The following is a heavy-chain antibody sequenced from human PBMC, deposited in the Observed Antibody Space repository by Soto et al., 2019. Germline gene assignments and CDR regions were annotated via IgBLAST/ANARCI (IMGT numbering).Heavy chain of an antibody. J-gene: IGHJ5*02. Sequence: QVQLQESGPGLVKPSQTLSLTCTVSGGSISSGGYYWSWIRQHPGKGLEWIGYIYYSGSTDYNPSLKSRVTISVDTSKNQFSLKLSSVTAADTAVYYCARDPGNPQVTGFDPWGQGTLVTVSS. V-gene: IGHV4-31*03. CDR1: GGSISSGGYY. CDR2: IYYSGST. CDR3: ARDPGNPQVTGFDP.